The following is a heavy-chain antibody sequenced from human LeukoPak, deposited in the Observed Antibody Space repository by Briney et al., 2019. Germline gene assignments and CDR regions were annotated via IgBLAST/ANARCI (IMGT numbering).Heavy chain of an antibody. Sequence: GGSLRLSCAASGFTFSSYSMNWVRQAPGKGLEWVSSISSSSSYIYYADSVKGRFTISRDNAKNSLYLQMNSLRAEDTAVYYCAKDPGSYFAFDIWGQGTMVTVSS. J-gene: IGHJ3*02. CDR3: AKDPGSYFAFDI. V-gene: IGHV3-21*01. D-gene: IGHD1-26*01. CDR2: ISSSSSYI. CDR1: GFTFSSYS.